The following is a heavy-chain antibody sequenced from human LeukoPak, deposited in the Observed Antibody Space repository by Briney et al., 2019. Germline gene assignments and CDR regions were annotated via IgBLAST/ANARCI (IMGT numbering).Heavy chain of an antibody. CDR2: IRYDGSNK. V-gene: IGHV3-30*02. J-gene: IGHJ4*02. Sequence: GGSLRLSCAGSGFTFSSYGMHWVRQAPGKGLEWVAFIRYDGSNKYYADSVKGRFTISRDNSKNTLYLQMNSLRAEDTAVYYCAKAASMPVYYFDYWGQGTLVTVSS. CDR3: AKAASMPVYYFDY. CDR1: GFTFSSYG. D-gene: IGHD2/OR15-2a*01.